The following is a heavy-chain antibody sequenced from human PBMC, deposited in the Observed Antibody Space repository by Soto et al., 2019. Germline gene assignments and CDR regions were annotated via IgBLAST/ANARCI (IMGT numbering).Heavy chain of an antibody. CDR1: GVTLWDYG. D-gene: IGHD5-18*01. CDR2: ISYDAASE. Sequence: QVQLVESGGGVAQTGRSLRLSCLSSGVTLWDYGMHWVRPAPGKGLEWVADISYDAASEHYADSVKGRFSISRDNSNNTVSLHMNSLGPGDTAVYYCARESRRLQLGVIDFWGQGTLFTVSS. V-gene: IGHV3-30*03. CDR3: ARESRRLQLGVIDF. J-gene: IGHJ4*02.